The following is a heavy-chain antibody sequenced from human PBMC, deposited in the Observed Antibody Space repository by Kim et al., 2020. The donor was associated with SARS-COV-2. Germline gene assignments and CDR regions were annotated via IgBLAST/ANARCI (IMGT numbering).Heavy chain of an antibody. CDR3: AREQWLMYYFDY. Sequence: KNSQKFQGRGTITRDTSASTAYMELSSLRSEDTAVYYCAREQWLMYYFDYWGQGTLVTVSS. J-gene: IGHJ4*02. V-gene: IGHV1-3*01. D-gene: IGHD6-19*01.